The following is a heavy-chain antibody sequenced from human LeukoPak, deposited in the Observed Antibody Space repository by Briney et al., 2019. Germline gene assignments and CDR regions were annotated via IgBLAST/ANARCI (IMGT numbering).Heavy chain of an antibody. Sequence: GGSLRLPCAASGFTFSTYWMSWVRQTPEKGLEFAANIKQDGSVKNYMDSLKGRSTISRDNARESLYLEINSLRADDTAVYYCARDPESSAFDLWGQGALVTVSS. CDR3: ARDPESSAFDL. CDR1: GFTFSTYW. V-gene: IGHV3-7*01. CDR2: IKQDGSVK. J-gene: IGHJ4*02. D-gene: IGHD5/OR15-5a*01.